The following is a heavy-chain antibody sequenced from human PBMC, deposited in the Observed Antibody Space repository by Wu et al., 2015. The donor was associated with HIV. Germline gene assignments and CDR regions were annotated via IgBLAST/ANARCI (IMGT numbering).Heavy chain of an antibody. J-gene: IGHJ4*02. CDR1: GYTFTAYY. D-gene: IGHD3-10*01. Sequence: QVQLVQSGAEVKKPGASVKVSCKASGYTFTAYYMHWVRQAPGQGLEWMGLINPNDGGTNYAQKFQGRVTMTRDTSISTAYMELSSLTSEDMAVYYCARMFGSETYYDEYFDYWGQGTLVTVSS. V-gene: IGHV1-2*02. CDR3: ARMFGSETYYDEYFDY. CDR2: INPNDGGT.